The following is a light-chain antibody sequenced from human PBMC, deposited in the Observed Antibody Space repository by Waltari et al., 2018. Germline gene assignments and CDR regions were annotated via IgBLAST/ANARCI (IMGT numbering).Light chain of an antibody. CDR2: GAS. Sequence: EVVMTQSPAALSVSPGERVPLSCKASQNIDNNLAWYQQKPGQNPRLLIYGASTRATGVPARFSGSGSGTEFTLTISSLQSEDCAVFYCQQYNRWPPLTFGGGTKVEIK. CDR1: QNIDNN. CDR3: QQYNRWPPLT. V-gene: IGKV3-15*01. J-gene: IGKJ4*01.